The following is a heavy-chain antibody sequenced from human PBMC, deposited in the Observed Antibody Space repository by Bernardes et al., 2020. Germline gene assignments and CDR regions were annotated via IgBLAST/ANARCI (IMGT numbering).Heavy chain of an antibody. CDR2: INHSGST. CDR1: GGSFSGYY. D-gene: IGHD3-3*01. CDR3: AGGVFRFLDWSSEDY. J-gene: IGHJ4*02. V-gene: IGHV4-34*01. Sequence: SETLSLTRAVYGGSFSGYYWSWIRQPPGKGLEWIGEINHSGSTNYNPSLKSRVIISVDTSKNQFSLKLSSVTAADTAVYYCAGGVFRFLDWSSEDYWGQGTLVTVSS.